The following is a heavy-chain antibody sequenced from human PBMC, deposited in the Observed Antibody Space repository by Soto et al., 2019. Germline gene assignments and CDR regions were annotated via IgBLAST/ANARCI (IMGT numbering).Heavy chain of an antibody. CDR2: IKQDGSEK. V-gene: IGHV3-7*01. J-gene: IGHJ4*02. CDR3: VRDRFFSDSIGYSFGD. CDR1: GFPFNEFW. D-gene: IGHD3-22*01. Sequence: EVQLVQSGGGLVQPGGSLRLSCAVSGFPFNEFWMSWVRQTPGKGLEWVANIKQDGSEKSYVDSVKGRFTISRDNARSSVYLQMDALRVEDTAVYYCVRDRFFSDSIGYSFGDWGQGTLVTVSS.